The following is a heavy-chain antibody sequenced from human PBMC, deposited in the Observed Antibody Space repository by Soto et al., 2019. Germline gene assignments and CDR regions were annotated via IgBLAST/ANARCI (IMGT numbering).Heavy chain of an antibody. J-gene: IGHJ4*02. CDR3: ARNMQPTYFDY. CDR1: VFSLSTSGMC. CDR2: IDWDDDK. V-gene: IGHV2-70*11. Sequence: SGPTLVNPTQTLTLTCTFSVFSLSTSGMCVSWIRQPPGKALEWLARIDWDDDKYYRKSLKTRLTISKDTSKNQVVLTMTNMDPVDTATYYCARNMQPTYFDYWGQGALVTVSS.